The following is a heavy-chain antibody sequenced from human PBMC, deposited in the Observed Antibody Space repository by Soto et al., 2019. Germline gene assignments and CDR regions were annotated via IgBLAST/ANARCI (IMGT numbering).Heavy chain of an antibody. Sequence: QVQLQESGPGLVKPSGTLSLTCAVSGGSISSSNWWSWVRQPPGKGLEWIGEIYHSGSTNYNPSXTSRVTISVDXXKXQFXLKLSSVTAADTAVYYCARDLGYGSGGSCYAWFDPWGQGTLVTVSS. CDR2: IYHSGST. CDR1: GGSISSSNW. CDR3: ARDLGYGSGGSCYAWFDP. J-gene: IGHJ5*02. V-gene: IGHV4-4*02. D-gene: IGHD2-15*01.